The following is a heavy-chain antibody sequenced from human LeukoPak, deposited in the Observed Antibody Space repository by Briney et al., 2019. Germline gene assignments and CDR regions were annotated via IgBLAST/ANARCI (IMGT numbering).Heavy chain of an antibody. CDR2: ISWNSGSI. Sequence: PGRSLRLSCAASGFTFDDYAMHWVRQAPGKGLEWVSGISWNSGSIGYADSVKGRFTISRDNAKKSLYLQMNSLRAKDTAVYYCARDDGMVRGVITQFDYWGQGTLVTVSS. J-gene: IGHJ4*02. CDR3: ARDDGMVRGVITQFDY. V-gene: IGHV3-9*01. CDR1: GFTFDDYA. D-gene: IGHD3-10*01.